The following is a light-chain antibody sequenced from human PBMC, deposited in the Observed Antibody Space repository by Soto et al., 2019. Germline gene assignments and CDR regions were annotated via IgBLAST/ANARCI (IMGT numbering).Light chain of an antibody. Sequence: DIQMTQSPSTLSASVGDIVTITCRASQSISVWLAWYQQKAGKAPNLLIYKASRLESGVPSRFSGSGSETEFTLTISGLQPGDSATYYCQQYNSYSPTFGQGTKVDI. V-gene: IGKV1-5*03. CDR3: QQYNSYSPT. CDR2: KAS. CDR1: QSISVW. J-gene: IGKJ1*01.